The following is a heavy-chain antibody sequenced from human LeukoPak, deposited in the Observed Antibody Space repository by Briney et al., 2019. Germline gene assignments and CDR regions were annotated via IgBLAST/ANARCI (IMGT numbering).Heavy chain of an antibody. CDR2: ISWNSGSI. CDR1: GFTFSSYW. CDR3: AKDTGPYYYGSGSNLDY. V-gene: IGHV3-9*01. J-gene: IGHJ4*02. Sequence: GGSLRLSCAASGFTFSSYWMNWVRQAPGKGLEWVSGISWNSGSIGYADSVKGRFTISRDNAKNSLYLQMNSLRAEDTALYYCAKDTGPYYYGSGSNLDYWGQGTLVTVSS. D-gene: IGHD3-10*01.